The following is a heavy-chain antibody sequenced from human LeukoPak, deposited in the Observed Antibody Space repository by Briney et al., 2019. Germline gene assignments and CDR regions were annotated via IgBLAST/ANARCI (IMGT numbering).Heavy chain of an antibody. J-gene: IGHJ4*02. CDR1: GFTLSDYY. D-gene: IGHD3/OR15-3a*01. CDR2: SSSSGSTI. V-gene: IGHV3-11*01. CDR3: ARRRDFIDY. Sequence: GGSLRLSCAASGFTLSDYYMSWIRQAPGKGLEWVSYSSSSGSTIYYADSVKGRFAICRDNAKNSLYLQMNSLRAEETAVYYCARRRDFIDYWGQGTLVTVSS.